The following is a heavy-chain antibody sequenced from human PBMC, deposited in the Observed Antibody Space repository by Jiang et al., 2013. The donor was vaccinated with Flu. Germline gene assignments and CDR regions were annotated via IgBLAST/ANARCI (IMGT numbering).Heavy chain of an antibody. D-gene: IGHD2-15*01. CDR1: GGSISSYY. V-gene: IGHV4-59*01. CDR3: ARDRGVRYCSAGSCYSDAFGI. J-gene: IGHJ3*02. Sequence: GPGLVKPSETLSLTCTVSGGSISSYYWSWIRQPPGKGLEWIGYIYYSGSTNYNPSLKSPVTISVDTSKNQFSLKLSSVAAADTAVYYCARDRGVRYCSAGSCYSDAFGIWGQGTMVTVSS. CDR2: IYYSGST.